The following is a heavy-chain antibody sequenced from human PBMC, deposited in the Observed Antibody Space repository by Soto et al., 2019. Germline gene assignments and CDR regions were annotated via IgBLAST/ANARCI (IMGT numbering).Heavy chain of an antibody. D-gene: IGHD1-26*01. Sequence: QVQLVESGGGVVQPGRSLRLSCAASGFTFSSYGMHWVRQAPGKGLEWVAVISYDGSNKYYADPVKGRFTISRDNSKNTLYLQMNSLRAEDTAVYYCAKAAGALFLVGATINGMDVWGQGTTVTVSS. V-gene: IGHV3-30*18. CDR1: GFTFSSYG. CDR3: AKAAGALFLVGATINGMDV. CDR2: ISYDGSNK. J-gene: IGHJ6*02.